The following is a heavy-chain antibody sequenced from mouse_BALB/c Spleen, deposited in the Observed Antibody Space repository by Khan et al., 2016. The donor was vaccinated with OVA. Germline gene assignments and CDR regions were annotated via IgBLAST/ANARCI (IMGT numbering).Heavy chain of an antibody. CDR2: VNPNTDNI. J-gene: IGHJ3*01. Sequence: VQLKQSGPDLVKPGASVKISCKASGYSFTLYYMSWVKQSHGKSLEWIGRVNPNTDNINYNQEFKGKAILTVDKSSNTAYMELRSLTSEDSAVYFCGRGYDFFASWGQGTMVTVSA. V-gene: IGHV1-26*01. CDR3: GRGYDFFAS. CDR1: GYSFTLYY. D-gene: IGHD2-14*01.